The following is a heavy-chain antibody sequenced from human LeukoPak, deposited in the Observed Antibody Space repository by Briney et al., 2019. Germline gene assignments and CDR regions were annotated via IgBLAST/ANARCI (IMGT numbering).Heavy chain of an antibody. J-gene: IGHJ4*02. CDR1: GFTFSNAW. Sequence: GGSLRLSCAASGFTFSNAWMSWVRQAPGKGLEWVGRIKSKTDGGTTDYAAPVKGRFTISRDDSKNALYLRMNSLKSEDTAVYYCTTDRYYYDSSTDFWGQGTLVTVSS. D-gene: IGHD3-22*01. CDR2: IKSKTDGGTT. V-gene: IGHV3-15*01. CDR3: TTDRYYYDSSTDF.